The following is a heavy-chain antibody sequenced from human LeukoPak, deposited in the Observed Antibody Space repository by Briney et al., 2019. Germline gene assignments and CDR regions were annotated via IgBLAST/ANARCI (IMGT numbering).Heavy chain of an antibody. CDR1: GFTFSNYA. V-gene: IGHV3-23*01. D-gene: IGHD6-19*01. J-gene: IGHJ4*02. CDR2: ISGSGGST. Sequence: PGGSLRLSCTASGFTFSNYAMTWVRQAPGKGLEWVATISGSGGSTYYADSVKGRFTISRDNSNNTLYLQMNSLRAEDTAVYYCAKDLVAGSLGVFDYWGQGTLVTVSS. CDR3: AKDLVAGSLGVFDY.